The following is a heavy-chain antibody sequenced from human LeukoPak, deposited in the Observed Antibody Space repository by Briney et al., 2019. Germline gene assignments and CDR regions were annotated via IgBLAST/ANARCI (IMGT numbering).Heavy chain of an antibody. CDR3: AGDRSGEYDWFDP. V-gene: IGHV1-46*01. J-gene: IGHJ5*02. D-gene: IGHD2/OR15-2a*01. CDR2: INPRGGST. CDR1: RYIFTSYY. Sequence: ASVKVSCQASRYIFTSYYVHWVRQAPGQGLEWMGMINPRGGSTTYAQKFQGRVTMSSDTSTSAVYMELTSLRSEDTAVEDCAGDRSGEYDWFDPWGQGTLVTVSS.